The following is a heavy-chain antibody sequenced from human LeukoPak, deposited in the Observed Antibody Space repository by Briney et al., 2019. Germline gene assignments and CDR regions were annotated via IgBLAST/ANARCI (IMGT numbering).Heavy chain of an antibody. CDR1: GYTFTGYY. Sequence: GASVKVSCKASGYTFTGYYMHWVRQAPGQGLEWMGWINPNSGGTNYAQKFQGRVTMTRDTSISTAYMELSRLRSDDTAVYYCARANRRAGTNLYFDYWGQGTLVTVSS. V-gene: IGHV1-2*02. J-gene: IGHJ4*02. CDR2: INPNSGGT. CDR3: ARANRRAGTNLYFDY. D-gene: IGHD6-19*01.